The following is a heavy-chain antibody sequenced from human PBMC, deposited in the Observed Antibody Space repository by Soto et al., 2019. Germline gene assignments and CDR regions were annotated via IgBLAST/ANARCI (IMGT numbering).Heavy chain of an antibody. CDR1: VGSINRRTSY. Sequence: PSETLSLTCTVSVGSINRRTSYFAWIRQSPGKGPEWMATFYSGSTYYNPSLKSRLTMSVDTSTNQFSLRLRSVAAPDTAVYYCARERQVGPSSGRFAPWGQGTMVTVSS. CDR2: FYSGST. CDR3: ARERQVGPSSGRFAP. J-gene: IGHJ5*02. V-gene: IGHV4-39*02.